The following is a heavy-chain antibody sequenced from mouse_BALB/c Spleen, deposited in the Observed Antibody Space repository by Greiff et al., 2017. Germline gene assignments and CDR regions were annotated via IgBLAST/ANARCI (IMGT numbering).Heavy chain of an antibody. V-gene: IGHV5-6-5*01. D-gene: IGHD1-1*01. CDR2: ISSGGST. J-gene: IGHJ2*01. CDR1: GFTFSSYA. CDR3: ARVPDYYGSSYYFDY. Sequence: EVKLQESGGGLVKPGGSLKLSCAASGFTFSSYAMSWVRQTPEKRLEWVASISSGGSTYYPDSVKGRFTISRDNARNILYLQMSSLRSEDTAMYYCARVPDYYGSSYYFDYWGQGTTLTVSS.